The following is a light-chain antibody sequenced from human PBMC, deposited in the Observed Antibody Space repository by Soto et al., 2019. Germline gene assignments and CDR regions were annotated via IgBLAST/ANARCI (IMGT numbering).Light chain of an antibody. V-gene: IGKV3-20*01. J-gene: IGKJ5*01. CDR2: GAS. CDR1: QSLTNDY. Sequence: EIVLTQSPGTLSLFPGERATLSCRASQSLTNDYLAWYQQKPGQAPRLLIFGASSRATGIPDRFSGSGSGTDVTLAISRLEPEDFAVYYCQQYGTSLPVTFGQGTRLEIK. CDR3: QQYGTSLPVT.